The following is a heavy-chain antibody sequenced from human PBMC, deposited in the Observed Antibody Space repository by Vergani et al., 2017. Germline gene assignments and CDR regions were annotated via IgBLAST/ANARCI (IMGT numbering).Heavy chain of an antibody. CDR1: GGSISSGGYS. D-gene: IGHD6-13*01. CDR2: IFSNDEK. Sequence: QESGSGLVKPSQTLSLTCAVSGGSISSGGYSWSWIRQPPGKGLEWLAHIFSNDEKSYSTSLKSRLTISKDTSKSQVVLTMTNMDPVDTATYYCARIRRGGSSWYQPNNWCDPWGQGTLVTVSS. CDR3: ARIRRGGSSWYQPNNWCDP. V-gene: IGHV2-26*01. J-gene: IGHJ5*02.